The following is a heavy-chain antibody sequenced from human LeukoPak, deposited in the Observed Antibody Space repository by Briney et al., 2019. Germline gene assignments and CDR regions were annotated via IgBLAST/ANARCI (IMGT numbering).Heavy chain of an antibody. CDR2: IRSKAYGGTT. D-gene: IGHD3-3*01. J-gene: IGHJ3*02. V-gene: IGHV3-49*04. Sequence: GGSLRLSCTASGFTFGDYAMSWVRQAPGKGLEWVGFIRSKAYGGTTEYAASVKGRFTISRDDSKSIAYLQMNSLKTEDTAVYYCTRETLYDFWSGSGAFDIWGQGTMVTVS. CDR3: TRETLYDFWSGSGAFDI. CDR1: GFTFGDYA.